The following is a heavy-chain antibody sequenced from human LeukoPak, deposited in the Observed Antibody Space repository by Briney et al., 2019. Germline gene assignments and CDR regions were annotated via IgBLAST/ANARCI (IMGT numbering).Heavy chain of an antibody. CDR2: ISGSGGST. CDR3: AKARGGAMVRGVPDY. CDR1: GXTFSSYA. D-gene: IGHD3-10*01. V-gene: IGHV3-23*01. Sequence: GGSLRLSCAASGXTFSSYAMSWVRQAPGKGLECVSAISGSGGSTYYADSVKGRFTISRDNSKNTLYLQMNSLRAEDTAVYYCAKARGGAMVRGVPDYWGQGTLVTVSS. J-gene: IGHJ4*02.